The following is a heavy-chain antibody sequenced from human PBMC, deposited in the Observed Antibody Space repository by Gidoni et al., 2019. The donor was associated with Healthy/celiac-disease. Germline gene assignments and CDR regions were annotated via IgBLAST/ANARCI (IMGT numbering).Heavy chain of an antibody. CDR3: ARGLGTAVAGTGGYYFDY. CDR2: INHSGST. J-gene: IGHJ4*02. D-gene: IGHD6-19*01. Sequence: QVQLQQWGAGLLKPSETLSLTCAVYGGSFRGYYWSWIRQPPGKGLEWIGEINHSGSTNYNPSLKSRVTISVVTSKNQFSLKLSSVTAADTAVYYCARGLGTAVAGTGGYYFDYWGQGTLVTVSS. CDR1: GGSFRGYY. V-gene: IGHV4-34*01.